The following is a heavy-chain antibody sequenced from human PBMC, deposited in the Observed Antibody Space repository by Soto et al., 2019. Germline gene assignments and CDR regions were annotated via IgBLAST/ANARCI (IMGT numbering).Heavy chain of an antibody. Sequence: PSETLSLTCTVADDTMASKTYYWGWIRQPAGQGLEWIGSISYSGQTHYNPSLKSRVTISIDTSKRQFSLEVTSVTAADTAVYYCARTVLRAMDYSLPRTFDNWGPGTLVTVSS. CDR1: DDTMASKTYY. D-gene: IGHD2-15*01. CDR2: ISYSGQT. J-gene: IGHJ4*02. V-gene: IGHV4-39*01. CDR3: ARTVLRAMDYSLPRTFDN.